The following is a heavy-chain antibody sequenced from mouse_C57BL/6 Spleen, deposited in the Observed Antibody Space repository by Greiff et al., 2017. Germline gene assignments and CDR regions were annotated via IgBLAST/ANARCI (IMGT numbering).Heavy chain of an antibody. D-gene: IGHD2-5*01. CDR3: TRAYYSNYPFAY. CDR1: GYTFTSYW. J-gene: IGHJ3*01. Sequence: VQLQQSGTVLARPGASVKMSCKTSGYTFTSYWMHWVKQRPGQGLEWIGAIYPGNSDTSYNQKFKGKAKLTAVTSASTAYMELSSLTNEDSAVYYYTRAYYSNYPFAYWGQGTLVTVSA. V-gene: IGHV1-5*01. CDR2: IYPGNSDT.